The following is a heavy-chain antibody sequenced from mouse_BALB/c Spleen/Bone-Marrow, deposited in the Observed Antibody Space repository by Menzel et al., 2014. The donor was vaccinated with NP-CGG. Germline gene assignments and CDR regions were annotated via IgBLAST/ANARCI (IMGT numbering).Heavy chain of an antibody. CDR3: ARQGVPRDDCSYFDS. CDR1: GFTFSNYA. J-gene: IGHJ1*01. V-gene: IGHV5-9-3*01. Sequence: EVKLVESGGDLVKPGGSPKLSCAASGFTFSNYAMSWVRQTPEKRLELVASISSSGSYTYYTDSVEGRFTISRDNAKNNKYQQMSSLRSKDTEIYYSARQGVPRDDCSYFDSWGPGSTVTVS. D-gene: IGHD2-4*01. CDR2: ISSSGSYT.